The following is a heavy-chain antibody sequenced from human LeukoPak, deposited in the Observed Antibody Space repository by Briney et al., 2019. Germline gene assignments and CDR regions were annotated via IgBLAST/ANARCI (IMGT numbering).Heavy chain of an antibody. CDR2: ISYDGSNE. CDR3: ARGAVP. D-gene: IGHD1-1*01. J-gene: IGHJ1*01. Sequence: GGSLRLSCASSGFTFSSYGMLWVRQAPGKGLEWVAVISYDGSNEYYADSVKGRFTISRDNAKNSLYLQMNSLRAEDTAVYYCARGAVPGGQGALVTVSS. V-gene: IGHV3-30*03. CDR1: GFTFSSYG.